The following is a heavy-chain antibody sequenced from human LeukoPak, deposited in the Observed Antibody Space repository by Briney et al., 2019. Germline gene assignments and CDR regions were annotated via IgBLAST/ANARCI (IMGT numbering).Heavy chain of an antibody. CDR1: GYTFTSYD. D-gene: IGHD3-10*01. V-gene: IGHV1-2*02. CDR2: INPNSGGT. CDR3: AIWFGDYYYYMDV. Sequence: ASVKVSCKASGYTFTSYDINWVRQATGQGLEWMGWINPNSGGTNYAQKFQGRVTMTRDTSISTAYMELSRLRSDDTAVYYCAIWFGDYYYYMDVWGKGTMVTVSS. J-gene: IGHJ6*03.